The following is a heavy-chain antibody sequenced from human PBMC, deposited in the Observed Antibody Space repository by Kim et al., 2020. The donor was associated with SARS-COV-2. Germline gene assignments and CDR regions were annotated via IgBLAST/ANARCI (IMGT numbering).Heavy chain of an antibody. D-gene: IGHD3-16*01. CDR2: ISRSGTTI. CDR1: GFTFSSYD. J-gene: IGHJ6*02. V-gene: IGHV3-48*03. Sequence: GGSLRLSCAASGFTFSSYDVKWVRQAPGKGLEWISYISRSGTTIYYTDSVKVRFTISRDNAKNSLYLQLSSLRAEDTAIYYCARVDGRGYYYGMDVWGQGTTVTVSS. CDR3: ARVDGRGYYYGMDV.